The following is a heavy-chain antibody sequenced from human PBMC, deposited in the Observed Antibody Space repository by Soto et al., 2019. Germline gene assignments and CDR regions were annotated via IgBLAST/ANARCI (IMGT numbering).Heavy chain of an antibody. V-gene: IGHV4-4*02. CDR3: AYSTGWYRHDV. CDR1: GDSISTSRW. D-gene: IGHD6-19*01. J-gene: IGHJ3*01. CDR2: ICHSGDT. Sequence: QVQLQESGPGLVKPSGTLSLPCAVSGDSISTSRWWTWVRQPPGKGLEWIGDICHSGDTNYNPSLKSRVFISVDKSQNQFSLKVSSVTAADTAVYYCAYSTGWYRHDVWGQGTLVTVSS.